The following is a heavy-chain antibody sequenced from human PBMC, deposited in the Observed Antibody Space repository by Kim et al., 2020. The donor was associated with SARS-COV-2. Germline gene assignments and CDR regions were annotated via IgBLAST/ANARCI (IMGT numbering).Heavy chain of an antibody. CDR3: ARDYRVAADSGREGEYFQH. CDR1: GFTFSSYA. D-gene: IGHD2-15*01. Sequence: GGSLRLSCAASGFTFSSYAMHWVRQAPGKGLEWVAVISYDGSNKYYADSVKGRFTISRDNSKNTLYLQMNSLRAEDTAVYYCARDYRVAADSGREGEYFQHWGQGTLVTVSS. V-gene: IGHV3-30*04. J-gene: IGHJ1*01. CDR2: ISYDGSNK.